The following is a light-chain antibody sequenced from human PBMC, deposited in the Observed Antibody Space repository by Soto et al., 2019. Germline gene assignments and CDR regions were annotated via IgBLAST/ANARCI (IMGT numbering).Light chain of an antibody. J-gene: IGKJ3*01. V-gene: IGKV3-11*01. CDR3: QQRSTWPLFS. CDR1: QSVSFF. CDR2: DTS. Sequence: VVLTQSPATLSLSPGERATLSCRASQSVSFFLAWYQQKPGQAPRLLIYDTSNRATGIPARFSGSGSGTDFTLTISSLEPEDLAVYFCQQRSTWPLFSFGRGLKVDIK.